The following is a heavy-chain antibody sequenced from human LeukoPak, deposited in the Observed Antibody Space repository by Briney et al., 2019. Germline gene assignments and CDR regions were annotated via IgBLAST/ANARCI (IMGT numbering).Heavy chain of an antibody. CDR2: TNPNSGGT. V-gene: IGHV1-2*02. J-gene: IGHJ4*02. CDR3: ARVRDYSSSSLDY. Sequence: ASVKVSCKASGYTFTDYYIVWVRQAPGQGLEWMGWTNPNSGGTKYAQKFQGRVTMTRDTYINTGYMELSSLRSDDTAVYCCARVRDYSSSSLDYWGRGTLVTVSS. CDR1: GYTFTDYY. D-gene: IGHD6-6*01.